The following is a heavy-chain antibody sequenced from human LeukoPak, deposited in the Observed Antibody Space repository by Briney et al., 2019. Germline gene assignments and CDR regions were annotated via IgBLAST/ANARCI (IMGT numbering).Heavy chain of an antibody. CDR1: GYTLTELS. J-gene: IGHJ4*02. Sequence: ASVKVSCKVSGYTLTELSMHWVRQAPGKGLEWMGGFDPEDGETIYAQKFQGRVTMTEDTSTDTAYMELSSLKTEDTAVYYCTRLGGSSSGTWGQGTLVTVSS. CDR3: TRLGGSSSGT. CDR2: FDPEDGET. V-gene: IGHV1-24*01. D-gene: IGHD3-10*01.